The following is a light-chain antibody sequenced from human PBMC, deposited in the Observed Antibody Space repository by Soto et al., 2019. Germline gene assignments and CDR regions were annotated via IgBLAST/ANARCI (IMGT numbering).Light chain of an antibody. CDR3: CSYAGGDTWV. CDR1: SSDIGSYDF. Sequence: QSALTQPASVSGSPGQPITISCTGSSSDIGSYDFVSWYQQHPGKAPKAMIYEVSKRPSGVSSRFSGSKSGNTASLTISGLQAEDEADYYCCSYAGGDTWVFGGGTKLTVL. V-gene: IGLV2-23*02. CDR2: EVS. J-gene: IGLJ3*02.